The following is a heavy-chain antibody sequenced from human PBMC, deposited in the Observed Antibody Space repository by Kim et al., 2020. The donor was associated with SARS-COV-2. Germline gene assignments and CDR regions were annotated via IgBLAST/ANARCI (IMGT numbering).Heavy chain of an antibody. Sequence: ASVKVSCKASGYTFTSYGISWVRQAPGQGLEWMGWISAYNGNTNYAQKLQGRVTMTTDTSTSTAYMELRSLRSDDTAVYYCARDGMRGYYDSSGYYGYWGQGTLVTVSS. D-gene: IGHD3-22*01. CDR3: ARDGMRGYYDSSGYYGY. CDR2: ISAYNGNT. V-gene: IGHV1-18*01. J-gene: IGHJ4*02. CDR1: GYTFTSYG.